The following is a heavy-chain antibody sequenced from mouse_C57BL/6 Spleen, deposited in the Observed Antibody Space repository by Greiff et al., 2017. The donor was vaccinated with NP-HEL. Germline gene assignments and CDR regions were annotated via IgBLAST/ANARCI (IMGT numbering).Heavy chain of an antibody. CDR1: GYSITSGYY. CDR3: ADGIYYDSAWFAY. J-gene: IGHJ3*01. Sequence: DVKLQESGPGLVKPSQSLSLTCSVTGYSITSGYYWNWIRQFPGNKLEWMGYISYDGSNNYNPSLKNRISITRDTSKNQFFLKLNSVTTEDTATYYCADGIYYDSAWFAYWGQGTLVTVSA. D-gene: IGHD2-4*01. CDR2: ISYDGSN. V-gene: IGHV3-6*01.